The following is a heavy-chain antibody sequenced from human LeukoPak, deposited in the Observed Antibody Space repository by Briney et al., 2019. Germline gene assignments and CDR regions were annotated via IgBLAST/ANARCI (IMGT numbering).Heavy chain of an antibody. CDR3: ATSRDYYDSSGYYPYYFDH. Sequence: GGSLRLSCAASGFTFSDYYMSWIRQAPGKGLEWVSYISSSGSTIYYADSVKGRFTISRDNAKNSLYLQMNSLRAEDTAVYYCATSRDYYDSSGYYPYYFDHWGQGTLVTVSS. CDR1: GFTFSDYY. CDR2: ISSSGSTI. D-gene: IGHD3-22*01. V-gene: IGHV3-11*04. J-gene: IGHJ4*02.